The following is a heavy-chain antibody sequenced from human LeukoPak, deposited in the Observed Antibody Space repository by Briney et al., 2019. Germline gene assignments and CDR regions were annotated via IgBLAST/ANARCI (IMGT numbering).Heavy chain of an antibody. CDR1: GGTFSSYA. V-gene: IGHV1-69*13. Sequence: APVKVSCKASGGTFSSYAISWVRQAPGQGLEWMGGIIPIFGTANYAQKFQGRVTITADESTSTAYMELSSLRSEDTAVYYCARGKYCSSTSCYISPLYWGQGTLVTVSS. CDR3: ARGKYCSSTSCYISPLY. J-gene: IGHJ4*02. CDR2: IIPIFGTA. D-gene: IGHD2-2*02.